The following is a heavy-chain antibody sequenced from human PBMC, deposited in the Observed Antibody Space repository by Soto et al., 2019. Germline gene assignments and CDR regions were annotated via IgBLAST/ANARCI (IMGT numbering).Heavy chain of an antibody. D-gene: IGHD3-16*01. CDR2: INHSGST. V-gene: IGHV4-34*01. Sequence: SETLCLTCAVYGGSFGGYYWSWIRQPPGKGLEWIGEINHSGSTNYNPSLKSRVTISVDTSKNQFSLKLSSGTVADTAVYYCARGGTWGRAIYYYYGMDVWGQGTTVTVSS. CDR1: GGSFGGYY. CDR3: ARGGTWGRAIYYYYGMDV. J-gene: IGHJ6*02.